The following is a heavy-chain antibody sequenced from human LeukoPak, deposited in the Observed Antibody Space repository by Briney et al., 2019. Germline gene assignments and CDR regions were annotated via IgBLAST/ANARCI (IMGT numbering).Heavy chain of an antibody. Sequence: GASVKASCKASGYTFTSYDINWVRQATGHGLEWMGWMNPNSGNTGYAQKFQGRVTITRNTSISTAYMELSSLRSEDTAVYYCARGPYYYDSSGRYDAFDIWGQGTMVTVSS. V-gene: IGHV1-8*03. CDR3: ARGPYYYDSSGRYDAFDI. D-gene: IGHD3-22*01. J-gene: IGHJ3*02. CDR2: MNPNSGNT. CDR1: GYTFTSYD.